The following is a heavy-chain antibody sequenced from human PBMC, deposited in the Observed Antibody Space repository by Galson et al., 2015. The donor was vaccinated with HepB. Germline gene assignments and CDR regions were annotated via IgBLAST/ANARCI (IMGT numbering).Heavy chain of an antibody. CDR1: GFTFSSYS. Sequence: SLRLSCAASGFTFSSYSMNWVRQAPGKGLEWVSSISSSSSYIYYADSVKGRFTISRDNAKNSLYLQMNSLRAEDTAVYYCARASDYIWGSLDYWGQGTLVTVSS. J-gene: IGHJ4*02. V-gene: IGHV3-21*01. CDR2: ISSSSSYI. CDR3: ARASDYIWGSLDY. D-gene: IGHD3-16*01.